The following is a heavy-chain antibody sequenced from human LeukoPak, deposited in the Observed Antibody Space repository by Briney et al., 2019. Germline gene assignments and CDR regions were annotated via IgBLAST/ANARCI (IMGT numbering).Heavy chain of an antibody. Sequence: GASVKVSCKASGYTFTGYYMHWVRQAPGLGLEWMGWINPNSGGTNYAQKSQGRVTMTRDTSISTAYMELSRLRSDDTAVYYCASFPLGYDSSGYHDYWGQGTLVTVSS. J-gene: IGHJ4*02. CDR1: GYTFTGYY. CDR2: INPNSGGT. CDR3: ASFPLGYDSSGYHDY. V-gene: IGHV1-2*02. D-gene: IGHD3-22*01.